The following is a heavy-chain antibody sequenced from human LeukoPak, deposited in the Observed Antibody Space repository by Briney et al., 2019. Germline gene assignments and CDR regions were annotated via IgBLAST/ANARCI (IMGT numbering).Heavy chain of an antibody. D-gene: IGHD2-15*01. CDR3: ASRICSGGSCGPFQH. J-gene: IGHJ1*01. CDR1: GGTFSSYA. CDR2: IIPIFGTA. V-gene: IGHV1-69*01. Sequence: SVKVSCKASGGTFSSYAISWVRQAPGQGLEWLGGIIPIFGTANYAQKFQGRVTITADESTSTAYMELSSLRSEDTAVYYCASRICSGGSCGPFQHWGQGTLVTVSS.